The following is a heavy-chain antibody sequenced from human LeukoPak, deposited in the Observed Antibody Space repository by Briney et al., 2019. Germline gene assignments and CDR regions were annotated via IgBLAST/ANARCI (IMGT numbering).Heavy chain of an antibody. CDR1: GGSISSYY. Sequence: SETLSLTCTVSGGSISSYYWSWIRQPAGKGLEWIGRIYNSGSTNYNTNYNPSLTSRVTMSVDTSKNQFSLKLNSVTAADTAVYFCARAIWYGSGTTAFDYWGQGTLVIVSP. CDR2: IYNSGST. J-gene: IGHJ4*02. D-gene: IGHD3-10*01. CDR3: ARAIWYGSGTTAFDY. V-gene: IGHV4-4*07.